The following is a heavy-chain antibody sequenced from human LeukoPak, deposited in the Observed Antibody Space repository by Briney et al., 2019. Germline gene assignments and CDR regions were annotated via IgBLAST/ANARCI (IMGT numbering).Heavy chain of an antibody. CDR3: TTDGPSTKYYYDSSGYPGAFDI. J-gene: IGHJ3*02. CDR1: GLTFSNAW. Sequence: GGSLRLSCAASGLTFSNAWVSWVRRVRGQGLEWVGRIKRKSEGGTPDYAAPVKGRFTISRDDSKNTLYVQMNSLKSEDTAVYYCTTDGPSTKYYYDSSGYPGAFDIWGQGTMVTVSS. V-gene: IGHV3-15*01. CDR2: IKRKSEGGTP. D-gene: IGHD3-22*01.